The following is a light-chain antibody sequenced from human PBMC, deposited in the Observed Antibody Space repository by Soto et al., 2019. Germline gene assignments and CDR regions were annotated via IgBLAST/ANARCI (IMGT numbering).Light chain of an antibody. CDR2: GAS. Sequence: EIVMTQSPATLSLSPGERAALSCRASQSINSELAWYQQKPGQPPRLLIYGASTRATGVPARFTGSESGSEFPLTISGLQSKDFAVYYCQQGHNWPLTFGQGTRLEI. CDR1: QSINSE. J-gene: IGKJ2*01. CDR3: QQGHNWPLT. V-gene: IGKV3-15*01.